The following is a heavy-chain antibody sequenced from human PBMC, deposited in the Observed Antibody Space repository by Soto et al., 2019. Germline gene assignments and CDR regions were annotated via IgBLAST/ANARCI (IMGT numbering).Heavy chain of an antibody. CDR2: ISGYKGDT. J-gene: IGHJ3*02. V-gene: IGHV1-18*01. CDR1: GATFISTG. D-gene: IGHD2-15*01. CDR3: ARIEYCSGGNCYSAFDI. Sequence: VQSGAEVKKPGASVKVSCKASGATFISTGISWVRQAPGQGLEWMGGISGYKGDTNYAQKFQGRVTLTTDTSTMTAYMELRSLTPGDTAIYYCARIEYCSGGNCYSAFDIWGQGTLVTVSS.